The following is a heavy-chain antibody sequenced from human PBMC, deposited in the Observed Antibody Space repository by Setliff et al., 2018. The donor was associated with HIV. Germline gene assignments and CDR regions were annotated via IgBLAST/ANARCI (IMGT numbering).Heavy chain of an antibody. J-gene: IGHJ1*01. V-gene: IGHV4-34*01. CDR1: GGSFSAYH. Sequence: LSLTCAVYGGSFSAYHWSWIRQPPGKGLEWIGEINHSGNTDYTSSLKSRVTISIDTSKNQFSLKLNSVTAADTAVYYCANSGESRIWGQGTLVTVSS. CDR3: ANSGESRI. CDR2: INHSGNT. D-gene: IGHD3-22*01.